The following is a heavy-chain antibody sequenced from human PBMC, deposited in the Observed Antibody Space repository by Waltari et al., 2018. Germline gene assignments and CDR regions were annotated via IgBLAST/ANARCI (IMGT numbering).Heavy chain of an antibody. D-gene: IGHD6-13*01. J-gene: IGHJ4*02. V-gene: IGHV4-39*01. CDR2: IYYSGST. Sequence: QLQLQESGPGLVKPSETLSLTCTVSGGSISSSSYYWGWIRQPPGKGLEWIGSIYYSGSTYYNPSLKSRVTISVDTSKNQFSLKLSSVTAADTAVYYCARIYSSSWYLDYWGQGTLVTVSS. CDR1: GGSISSSSYY. CDR3: ARIYSSSWYLDY.